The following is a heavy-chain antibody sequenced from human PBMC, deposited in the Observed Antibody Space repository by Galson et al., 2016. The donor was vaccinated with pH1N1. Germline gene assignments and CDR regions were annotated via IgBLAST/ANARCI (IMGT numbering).Heavy chain of an antibody. CDR2: IYYSGRP. V-gene: IGHV4-61*03. CDR1: GASVSSGSGSHY. CDR3: AGVDDTGFIGVWY. D-gene: IGHD3-3*01. J-gene: IGHJ4*02. Sequence: SETLSLTCTVSGASVSSGSGSHYWSWVRQPPGKGLEWVGYIYYSGRPNSNPSLKSRVTISPYTSKNYFALKLTSVTAADTAVYYCAGVDDTGFIGVWYWGQGTLVTVSS.